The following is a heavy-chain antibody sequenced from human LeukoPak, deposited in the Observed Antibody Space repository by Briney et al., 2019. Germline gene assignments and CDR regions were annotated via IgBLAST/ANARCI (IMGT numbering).Heavy chain of an antibody. CDR3: ARPSGGYYYDSSGYPFDY. CDR1: GFTFSSYW. CDR2: IKQDGSEK. D-gene: IGHD3-22*01. V-gene: IGHV3-7*01. J-gene: IGHJ4*02. Sequence: GGSLRLSCAASGFTFSSYWMSWVRQAPGKGLEWVANIKQDGSEKYYADSVKGRFTISRDNSKNTLYLQMNSLRAEDTAVYYCARPSGGYYYDSSGYPFDYWGQGTLVTVSS.